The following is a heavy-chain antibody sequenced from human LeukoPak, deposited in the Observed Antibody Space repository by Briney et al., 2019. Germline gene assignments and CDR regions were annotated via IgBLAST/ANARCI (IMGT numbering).Heavy chain of an antibody. CDR3: AKGSYYDSSGSFYFDY. V-gene: IGHV3-23*01. CDR2: ISGSGDNT. J-gene: IGHJ4*02. D-gene: IGHD3-22*01. Sequence: GGSLRLSCAASGFTFSSYAMSWVRQAPGKGLEWVSGISGSGDNTYYADSVKGRCTISRDNSKNTLYVQVNSLGTEDTAAYYCAKGSYYDSSGSFYFDYWGQGTLVTVSS. CDR1: GFTFSSYA.